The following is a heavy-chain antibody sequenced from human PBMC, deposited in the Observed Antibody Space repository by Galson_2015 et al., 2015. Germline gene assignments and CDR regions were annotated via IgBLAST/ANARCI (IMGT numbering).Heavy chain of an antibody. CDR1: GGTFSSYT. V-gene: IGHV1-69*02. CDR3: ARVPSAAGIRPTNWFDP. D-gene: IGHD6-13*01. Sequence: SVKVSCKASGGTFSSYTISWVRQAPGQGLEWMGRIIPILGIANYAQKFQGRVTITADKSTSTAYMELSSLRSEDTAVYYCARVPSAAGIRPTNWFDPWGQGTLVTVSS. J-gene: IGHJ5*02. CDR2: IIPILGIA.